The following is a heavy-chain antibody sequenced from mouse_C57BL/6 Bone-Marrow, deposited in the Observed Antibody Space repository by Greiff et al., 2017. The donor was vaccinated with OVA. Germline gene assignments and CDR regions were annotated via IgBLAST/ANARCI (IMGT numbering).Heavy chain of an antibody. CDR3: ARSYYYGSRKDYFDY. J-gene: IGHJ2*01. V-gene: IGHV1-69*01. D-gene: IGHD1-1*01. CDR1: GYTFTSYW. Sequence: VQLQQSGAELVMPGASVKLSCKASGYTFTSYWMHWVKQRPGQGLEWIGEIDPSDSYTNYNQKFKGKSTLTVDKSSSTAYMQLSSLTSEDSAVYYCARSYYYGSRKDYFDYWGQGTTLTVSS. CDR2: IDPSDSYT.